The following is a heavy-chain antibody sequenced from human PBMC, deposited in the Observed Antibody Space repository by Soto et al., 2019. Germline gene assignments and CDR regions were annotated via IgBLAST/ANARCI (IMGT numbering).Heavy chain of an antibody. CDR2: IHYSGST. CDR1: SGSIDSYY. J-gene: IGHJ2*01. Sequence: QVQLQESGPRLVKPSETLSLTCSISSGSIDSYYWTWIRQSPGKGLEWIGCIHYSGSTNYNPSLRSRVTISIDASKSQFSLKLNSVTAADTSVYFCAREGNYDDSGSYFFQTLNHWGRGTLVTVTS. CDR3: AREGNYDDSGSYFFQTLNH. V-gene: IGHV4-59*12. D-gene: IGHD3-22*01.